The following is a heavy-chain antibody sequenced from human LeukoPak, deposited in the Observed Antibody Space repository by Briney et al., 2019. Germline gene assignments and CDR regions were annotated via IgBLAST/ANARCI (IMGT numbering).Heavy chain of an antibody. CDR2: ISSSGSTR. CDR1: GFTFSSYE. Sequence: PGGSLRLSCAASGFTFSSYEIHWVRQAPGKGLEWISYISSSGSTRYYADSVKGRFTISRDNAKNSLYLQMNSLRAEDTAVYYCARDSPYYDSSGGSDYWGQGTLVTVSS. J-gene: IGHJ4*02. D-gene: IGHD3-22*01. V-gene: IGHV3-48*03. CDR3: ARDSPYYDSSGGSDY.